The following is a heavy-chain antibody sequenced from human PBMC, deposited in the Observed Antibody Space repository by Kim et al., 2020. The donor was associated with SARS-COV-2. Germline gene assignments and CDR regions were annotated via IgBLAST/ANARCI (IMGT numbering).Heavy chain of an antibody. V-gene: IGHV1-8*01. CDR3: ARLWWGYSSSWFGYYYYMDV. CDR2: MNPNSGNT. Sequence: ASVKVSCKASGYTFTSYDINWVRQATGQGLEWMGWMNPNSGNTGYAQKFQGRVTMTRNTSISTAYMELSSLRSEDTAMYYCARLWWGYSSSWFGYYYYMDVWGKGPTVTVTS. D-gene: IGHD6-13*01. CDR1: GYTFTSYD. J-gene: IGHJ6*03.